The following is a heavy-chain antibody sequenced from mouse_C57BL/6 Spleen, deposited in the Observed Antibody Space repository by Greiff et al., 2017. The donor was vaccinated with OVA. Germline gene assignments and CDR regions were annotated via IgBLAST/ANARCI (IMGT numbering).Heavy chain of an antibody. Sequence: EVQLQESGPGMVKPSQSLSLTCTVTGYSITSGYDWHWIRHFPGNKLEWMGYISYSGSTNYNPSLKSRISITHDTSKNHFFLKLNSVTTEDTATYYCARDDSNYWYFDVWGTGTTVTVSS. D-gene: IGHD2-5*01. CDR2: ISYSGST. V-gene: IGHV3-1*01. CDR1: GYSITSGYD. CDR3: ARDDSNYWYFDV. J-gene: IGHJ1*03.